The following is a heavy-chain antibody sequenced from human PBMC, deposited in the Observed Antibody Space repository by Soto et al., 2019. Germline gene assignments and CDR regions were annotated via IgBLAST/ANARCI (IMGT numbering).Heavy chain of an antibody. V-gene: IGHV1-46*03. D-gene: IGHD2-8*01. Sequence: ATVKVSCKASGYTFTSYYMHWVRQAPGQGLEWMGIINPSGGSTSYAQKFQGRVTMTRDTSTSTVYMELSSLRSEDTAVYYCARGGGYCTNGVCFSYYYYMDVWGKGTTVTVSS. CDR1: GYTFTSYY. CDR3: ARGGGYCTNGVCFSYYYYMDV. CDR2: INPSGGST. J-gene: IGHJ6*03.